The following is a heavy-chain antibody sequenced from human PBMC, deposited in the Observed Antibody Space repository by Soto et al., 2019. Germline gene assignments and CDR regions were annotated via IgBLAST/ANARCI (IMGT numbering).Heavy chain of an antibody. J-gene: IGHJ4*02. CDR1: GGSYSTNT. CDR3: ARQFDSDTSGYYYAY. Sequence: SVKGSCKASGGSYSTNTISWGRQATGQGLEWMGGIMPIFGSANYAQKFQGRVTITADEYTRTVYMELSRLRSEDTAVYYCARQFDSDTSGYYYAYWGQGTLVTVSS. CDR2: IMPIFGSA. V-gene: IGHV1-69*01. D-gene: IGHD3-22*01.